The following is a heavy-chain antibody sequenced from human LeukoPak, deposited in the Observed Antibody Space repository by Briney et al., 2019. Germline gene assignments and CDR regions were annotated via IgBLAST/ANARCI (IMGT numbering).Heavy chain of an antibody. CDR1: GLIFSSHG. V-gene: IGHV3-30*02. Sequence: GGSLRLSCAASGLIFSSHGFHWVRQPPGKGLEWVTFISLDGTKKSYADSVKGRFTSSRDNSKNTLYLQMNNLRAEDTAAYYCAKGSFWGQGTLVTVSS. J-gene: IGHJ4*02. D-gene: IGHD3-10*01. CDR2: ISLDGTKK. CDR3: AKGSF.